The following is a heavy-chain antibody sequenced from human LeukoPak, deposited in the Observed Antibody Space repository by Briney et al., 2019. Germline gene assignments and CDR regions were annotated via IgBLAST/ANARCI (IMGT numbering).Heavy chain of an antibody. CDR3: ARGVRERRSSSTSDAFDI. J-gene: IGHJ3*02. Sequence: PSQTLSLTCTLSGGSISSGDYYCSWIRPPPGKGLDWVGYIYYSGGTYYNPSLKSRVTRSVDTSKNQFSLKLSSVTAADTAVYYCARGVRERRSSSTSDAFDIWGQGTMATVSS. V-gene: IGHV4-30-4*08. CDR2: IYYSGGT. CDR1: GGSISSGDYY. D-gene: IGHD2-2*01.